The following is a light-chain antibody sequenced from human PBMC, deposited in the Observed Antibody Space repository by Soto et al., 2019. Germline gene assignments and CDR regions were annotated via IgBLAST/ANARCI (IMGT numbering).Light chain of an antibody. CDR2: GAS. J-gene: IGKJ1*01. CDR3: QQYGSSRWA. Sequence: EIVLTQSPGTLSLSPGERATLSCRASQSVSSIYLAWYQQKPGQAPRLLINGASSRATGIPDRFRGSGSGTEFTLTISRLEPEDFAVYYCQQYGSSRWAFGQGTKVDIK. V-gene: IGKV3-20*01. CDR1: QSVSSIY.